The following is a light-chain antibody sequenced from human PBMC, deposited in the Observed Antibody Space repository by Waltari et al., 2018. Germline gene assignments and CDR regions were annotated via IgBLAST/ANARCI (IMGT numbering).Light chain of an antibody. J-gene: IGKJ1*01. Sequence: EIVLTQSPGTLSLSPGESATLYCRTSQSVTRALAWYQQKPGQDPRLLIYGASNRATGIPDSFSGSGSGTDFSLTISSLEPEDFAVYYCQHYLRLPVTFGQGTKVEVK. CDR2: GAS. CDR3: QHYLRLPVT. CDR1: QSVTRA. V-gene: IGKV3-20*01.